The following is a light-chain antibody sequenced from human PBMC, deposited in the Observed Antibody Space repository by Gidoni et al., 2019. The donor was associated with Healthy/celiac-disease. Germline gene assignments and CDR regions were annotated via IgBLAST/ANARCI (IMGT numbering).Light chain of an antibody. CDR3: QQRSNWPWT. CDR1: QSVSSY. Sequence: EIVLTQSPATLSLSPGERATLACTASQSVSSYLAWYQQKPGQAPRLLIYDASNRATGIPARCSGSGSGTDFTLTISSLEPEDFAVYYCQQRSNWPWTFGQXTKVEIK. V-gene: IGKV3-11*01. J-gene: IGKJ1*01. CDR2: DAS.